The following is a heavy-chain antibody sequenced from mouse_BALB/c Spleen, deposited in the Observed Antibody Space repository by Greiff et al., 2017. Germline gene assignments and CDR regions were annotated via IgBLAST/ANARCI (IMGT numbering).Heavy chain of an antibody. V-gene: IGHV1-7*01. CDR1: GYTFTSYW. Sequence: VKLVESGAELAKPGASVKMSCKASGYTFTSYWMHWVKQRPGQGLEWIGYINPSTGYTEYNQKFKDKATLTADKSSSTAYMQLSSLTSEDSAVYYCARSEITTAFAYWGQGTLVTVSA. CDR3: ARSEITTAFAY. CDR2: INPSTGYT. D-gene: IGHD1-2*01. J-gene: IGHJ3*01.